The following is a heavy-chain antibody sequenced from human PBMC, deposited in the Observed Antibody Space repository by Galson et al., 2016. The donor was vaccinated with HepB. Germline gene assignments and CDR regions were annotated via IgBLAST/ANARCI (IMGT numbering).Heavy chain of an antibody. D-gene: IGHD3-3*01. J-gene: IGHJ4*02. CDR3: ARGRGADFWSGYHDY. CDR1: GFSFSNSG. CDR2: ITRSGDAT. V-gene: IGHV3-23*01. Sequence: SLRLSCAASGFSFSNSGMSWVRQAPGRGLEWVSGITRSGDATHYADFVKGRFTISRDNSKNTVYLQMNSLRAEDTAVYYCARGRGADFWSGYHDYWGQGTQVTVSS.